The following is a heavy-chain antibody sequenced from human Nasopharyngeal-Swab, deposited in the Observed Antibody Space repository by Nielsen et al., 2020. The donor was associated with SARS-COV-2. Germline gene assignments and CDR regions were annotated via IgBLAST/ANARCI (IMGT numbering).Heavy chain of an antibody. J-gene: IGHJ4*02. Sequence: TFSLTCTVSGGSISSGGYYWSWIRPHPGKGLEWIGYIYYSGSTYYNPSLKSRVTISVDTSKNQFSLKLSSVTAADTAVYYCARGGRFGKFDYWGQGTLVTVSS. D-gene: IGHD3-10*01. CDR3: ARGGRFGKFDY. V-gene: IGHV4-31*03. CDR1: GGSISSGGYY. CDR2: IYYSGST.